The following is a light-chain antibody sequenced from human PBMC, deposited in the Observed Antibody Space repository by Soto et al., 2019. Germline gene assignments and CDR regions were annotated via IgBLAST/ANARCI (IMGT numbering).Light chain of an antibody. CDR2: EVN. CDR1: SSDVGGYDY. CDR3: SSYTSTFTRVA. Sequence: QSALTQPASVSGSLGQSITLSCTGSSSDVGGYDYVSWYQQRPGGAPKLIIFEVNNRPSGVSVRFSGSKSGNTASLAISGLQADDEADYYCSSYTSTFTRVAFGGGTKVTVL. V-gene: IGLV2-14*03. J-gene: IGLJ2*01.